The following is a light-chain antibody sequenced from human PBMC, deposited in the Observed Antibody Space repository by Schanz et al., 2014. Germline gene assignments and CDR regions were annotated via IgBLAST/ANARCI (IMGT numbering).Light chain of an antibody. CDR1: SSNFGAGYD. J-gene: IGLJ1*01. V-gene: IGLV1-40*01. Sequence: QSVLTQPPSVSGAPGQRVTISCTGSSSNFGAGYDVHWYQQLPGTAPKVLIYGNINRPSGVPDRFSGSKSGTSASLAITGLQTEDEADYYCQSYDSSLNGVFGTGTKLTVL. CDR2: GNI. CDR3: QSYDSSLNGV.